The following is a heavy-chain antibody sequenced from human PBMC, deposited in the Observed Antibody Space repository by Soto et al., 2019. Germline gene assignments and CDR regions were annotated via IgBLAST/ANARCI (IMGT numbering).Heavy chain of an antibody. CDR1: GFTFSSYG. CDR3: ARRLGIRGYFAY. Sequence: QVQLVESGGGVVQPGRSLRLSCAASGFTFSSYGMHWVRQAPGKGLGWVAVISYDGSSKYYTDSVKGRFTISRDNSKNTLYLQMNSLRAEDTAVYYCARRLGIRGYFAYWGQGTLVTVSS. D-gene: IGHD7-27*01. CDR2: ISYDGSSK. V-gene: IGHV3-30*03. J-gene: IGHJ4*02.